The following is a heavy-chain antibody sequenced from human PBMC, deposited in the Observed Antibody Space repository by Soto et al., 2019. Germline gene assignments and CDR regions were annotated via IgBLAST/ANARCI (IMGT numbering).Heavy chain of an antibody. D-gene: IGHD3-3*01. J-gene: IGHJ6*02. CDR1: GYTFTSYA. CDR3: AGARFLEWLFEPYGMDV. CDR2: INAGNGNT. Sequence: ASVEVSCKASGYTFTSYAMHWVRQAPGQRLEWMGWINAGNGNTKYSQKFQGRVTITRDTSASTAYMELSSLRSEDTAVYYCAGARFLEWLFEPYGMDVWGQGTTVTVSS. V-gene: IGHV1-3*01.